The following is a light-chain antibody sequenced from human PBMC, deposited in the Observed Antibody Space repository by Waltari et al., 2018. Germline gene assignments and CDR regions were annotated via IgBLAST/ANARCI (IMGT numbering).Light chain of an antibody. CDR3: ALYMGSGIWV. J-gene: IGLJ3*02. CDR1: SGSLSTTSY. Sequence: QTVVTQEPSLSVSPGGTVTLPCSLSSGSLSTTSYATWSQQTPGQAPPPAGYTPNARAAASPDLFSGSILGNTAALTITGAQADDESDYYCALYMGSGIWVFGGGTRLTVL. V-gene: IGLV8-61*01. CDR2: TPN.